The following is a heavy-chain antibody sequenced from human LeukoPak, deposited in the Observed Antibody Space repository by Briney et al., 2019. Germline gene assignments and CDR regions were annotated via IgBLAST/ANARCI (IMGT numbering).Heavy chain of an antibody. CDR3: ARSLTGYYFDY. CDR2: INHSGST. D-gene: IGHD3-10*01. Sequence: SETLSLTCAVYGGSFSGYYWSWIRQLPGKGLEWIGEINHSGSTNYNPSLKSRVTISVDTSKNQFSLKLSSVTAADTAVYYCARSLTGYYFDYWGQGTLVTVSS. CDR1: GGSFSGYY. V-gene: IGHV4-34*01. J-gene: IGHJ4*02.